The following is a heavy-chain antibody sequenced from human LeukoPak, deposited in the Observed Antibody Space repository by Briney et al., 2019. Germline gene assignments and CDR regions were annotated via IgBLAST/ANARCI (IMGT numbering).Heavy chain of an antibody. V-gene: IGHV3-21*01. CDR1: DLTFSSIS. J-gene: IGHJ4*02. CDR2: ISSSSSYI. D-gene: IGHD6-13*01. CDR3: ARDQAAGSYFDY. Sequence: PGGSLDSSCAASDLTFSSISMNWVGKVQGKGWRWASSISSSSSYIYYADSVKGRFTISRDNAKNSLYLQMNSLRAEDTAVYYCARDQAAGSYFDYWGQGTLVTVSS.